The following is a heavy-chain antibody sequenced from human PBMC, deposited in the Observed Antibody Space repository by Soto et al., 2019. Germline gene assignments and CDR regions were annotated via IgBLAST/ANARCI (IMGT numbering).Heavy chain of an antibody. V-gene: IGHV2-70*04. D-gene: IGHD2-15*01. J-gene: IGHJ4*02. CDR1: GFSLSTSGMR. CDR2: IDWDDDK. CDR3: ARMFHCSGGTCPFDY. Sequence: SGPTLVNPTQTLTLTCTFSGFSLSTSGMRVSWIRQPPGEALEWLARIDWDDDKFYNTSLKTRLTISKDSSKNQVVLTMTNMDPVDTATYYCARMFHCSGGTCPFDYWGQGALVTVSS.